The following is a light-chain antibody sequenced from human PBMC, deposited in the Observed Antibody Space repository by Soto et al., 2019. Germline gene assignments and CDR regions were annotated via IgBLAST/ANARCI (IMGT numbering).Light chain of an antibody. Sequence: DIVMTQSPLSLPVTPGEPASISCRSSQSLLHSNGYNYLDWYLQKPGQSPQLLIYLGSNRASGVPDRLSGSGSGTDFTLKIRRVEAADVGVYYCMQALQTPPTFGQGTKLEIK. V-gene: IGKV2-28*01. CDR2: LGS. CDR1: QSLLHSNGYNY. CDR3: MQALQTPPT. J-gene: IGKJ2*01.